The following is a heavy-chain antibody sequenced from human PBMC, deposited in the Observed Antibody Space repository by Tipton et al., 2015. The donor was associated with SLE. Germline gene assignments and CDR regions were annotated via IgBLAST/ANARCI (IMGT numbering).Heavy chain of an antibody. Sequence: TLSLTCTVSGGSISSHYWSWIRQPPGKGLEWIGYIYYSGSTDYNPSLKSRVTISVDTSKNQFSLKLSSVTAADTAVYYCAREVTVTGGDAFDIWGQETMVTVSS. CDR2: IYYSGST. J-gene: IGHJ3*02. CDR1: GGSISSHY. D-gene: IGHD4-17*01. CDR3: AREVTVTGGDAFDI. V-gene: IGHV4-59*11.